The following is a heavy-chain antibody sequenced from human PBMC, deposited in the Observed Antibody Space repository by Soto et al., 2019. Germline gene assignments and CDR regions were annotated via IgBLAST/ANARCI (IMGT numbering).Heavy chain of an antibody. Sequence: SETLSLTCTVSGGSISSGGYYWSWIRQHPGKGLERIGYIYYSGSTYYNPSLKSRVTISVDTSKNQFSLKLSSVTAADTAVYYCARLRSGYSYGLDYWGQGTLVTVSS. J-gene: IGHJ4*02. CDR3: ARLRSGYSYGLDY. CDR1: GGSISSGGYY. V-gene: IGHV4-31*03. D-gene: IGHD5-18*01. CDR2: IYYSGST.